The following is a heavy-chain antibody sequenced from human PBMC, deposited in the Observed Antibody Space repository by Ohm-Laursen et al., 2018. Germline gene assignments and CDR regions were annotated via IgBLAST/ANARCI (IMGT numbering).Heavy chain of an antibody. CDR1: GFTFADYA. D-gene: IGHD1-26*01. J-gene: IGHJ4*02. Sequence: SLRLSCAASGFTFADYAMHWVRQAPGKGLEWVSGITWNSGTITYADSVKGRFTISRDNAKNSLYLQMNSLRAEDTALYYCAKMVGAWDFFDNWGQGTLITVSS. CDR2: ITWNSGTI. CDR3: AKMVGAWDFFDN. V-gene: IGHV3-9*01.